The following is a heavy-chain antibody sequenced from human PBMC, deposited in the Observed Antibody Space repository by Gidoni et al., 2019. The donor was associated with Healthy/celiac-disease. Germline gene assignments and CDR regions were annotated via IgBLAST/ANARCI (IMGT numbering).Heavy chain of an antibody. CDR3: ARDRAVAGTYYYYYYGMDV. J-gene: IGHJ6*02. D-gene: IGHD6-19*01. Sequence: QVQLVASGGGVVQPGRSLRLSCAASGFTFSRYGMHRVRQAPGKGLAGVAVIWYDGSNKYYADSVKGRFTISRDNSKNTLYLQMNSLRAEDTAVYYCARDRAVAGTYYYYYYGMDVWGQGTTVTVSS. CDR2: IWYDGSNK. CDR1: GFTFSRYG. V-gene: IGHV3-33*01.